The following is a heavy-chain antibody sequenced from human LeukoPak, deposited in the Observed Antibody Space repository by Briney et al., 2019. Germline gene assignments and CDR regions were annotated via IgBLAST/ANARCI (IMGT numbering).Heavy chain of an antibody. V-gene: IGHV3-48*01. CDR2: ISSSSSTI. D-gene: IGHD6-6*01. CDR1: GFTFSSYS. Sequence: GGSLRLSCAASGFTFSSYSMNWVRQAPGKGLEWVSYISSSSSTIYYADSVKGRFIISRDNSKNTLYLQMNSLRAEDTAVYYCARGIIAATPPYYYYMDVWGKGTTVTVSS. CDR3: ARGIIAATPPYYYYMDV. J-gene: IGHJ6*03.